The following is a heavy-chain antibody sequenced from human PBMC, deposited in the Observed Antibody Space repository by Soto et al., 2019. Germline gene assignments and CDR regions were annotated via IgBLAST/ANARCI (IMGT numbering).Heavy chain of an antibody. CDR3: PRDGMLRGTGAGTDDLDY. D-gene: IGHD6-19*01. V-gene: IGHV3-21*01. Sequence: EVQLVESGGGLVKPGGSLRLSCAVSGFTFSSFNMNWVRQARGKGLEWVSSISTSSSYIYYADSVKGRFTISRDNAKNSLYLQMNSLRAEDTAVYYCPRDGMLRGTGAGTDDLDYWGQGTLVTVSS. CDR1: GFTFSSFN. CDR2: ISTSSSYI. J-gene: IGHJ4*02.